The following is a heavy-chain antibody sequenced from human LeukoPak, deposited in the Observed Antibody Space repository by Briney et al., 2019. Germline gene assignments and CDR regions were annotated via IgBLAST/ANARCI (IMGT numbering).Heavy chain of an antibody. D-gene: IGHD3-3*01. Sequence: ASVRVSCRASGYTFTSYYMHWVRQAPGQGLEWMGIINHSGGSTNYAQKLQGRVTMTRDTSTSTVYMELSSLRSEDTAVYYCARAYDFWSGYPVLGNWFDPWGQGTLVTVSS. CDR2: INHSGGST. CDR1: GYTFTSYY. CDR3: ARAYDFWSGYPVLGNWFDP. J-gene: IGHJ5*02. V-gene: IGHV1-46*04.